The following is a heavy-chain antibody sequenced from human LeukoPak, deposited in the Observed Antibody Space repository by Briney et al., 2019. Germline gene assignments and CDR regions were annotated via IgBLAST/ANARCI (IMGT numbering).Heavy chain of an antibody. CDR1: GFTFSSYA. CDR2: ISGSGGST. D-gene: IGHD1-1*01. CDR3: AKDINWNDGFDY. Sequence: GGSLRLSCAASGFTFSSYAMSWVRQAPGKGLEWVSAISGSGGSTYYADTVKGRFTISRDNSKNTLYLQMNSLRAEDTAVYYCAKDINWNDGFDYWGQGTLVTVSS. J-gene: IGHJ4*02. V-gene: IGHV3-23*01.